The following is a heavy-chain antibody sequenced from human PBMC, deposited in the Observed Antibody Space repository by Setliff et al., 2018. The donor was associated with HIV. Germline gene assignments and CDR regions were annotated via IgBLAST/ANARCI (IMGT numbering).Heavy chain of an antibody. CDR1: GGSMNNYY. CDR3: ARAQMHRGVVSWSLYYFDY. Sequence: PSETLSLTCTVSGGSMNNYYWNWIRQTPGKGLEWIGYSYENAYAHYTVSLRSRVTVSMDTYKNQFSLTLRSVTAADRAVYYCARAQMHRGVVSWSLYYFDYWGQGAWSPSPQ. V-gene: IGHV4-59*01. D-gene: IGHD3-10*01. J-gene: IGHJ4*02. CDR2: SYENAYA.